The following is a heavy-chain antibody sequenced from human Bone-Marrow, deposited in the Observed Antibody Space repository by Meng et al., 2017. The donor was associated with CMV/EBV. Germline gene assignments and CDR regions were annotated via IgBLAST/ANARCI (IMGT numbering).Heavy chain of an antibody. V-gene: IGHV4-34*01. CDR3: AREHYDSSGSS. J-gene: IGHJ5*02. CDR1: GGSFSGYY. D-gene: IGHD3-22*01. CDR2: IYYSGST. Sequence: GSLRLSCAVYGGSFSGYYWSWIRQPPGKGLEWIGSIYYSGSTYYNPSLKSRVTISVDTSKNQFSLKLSSVTAADTAVYYCAREHYDSSGSSWGQGTLVTFSS.